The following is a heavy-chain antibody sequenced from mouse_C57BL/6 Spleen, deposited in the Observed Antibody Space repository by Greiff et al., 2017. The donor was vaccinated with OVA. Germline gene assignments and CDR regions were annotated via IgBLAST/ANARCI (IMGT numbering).Heavy chain of an antibody. CDR1: GYTFTSYW. J-gene: IGHJ2*01. CDR3: AHRYYDYDGFDY. Sequence: QVQLQQPGAELVKPGASVKLSCKASGYTFTSYWMHWVKQRPGQGLEWIGMIHPNSGSTNYNEKFKSKATLTVDKYPSTAYMKLSSLTSEDSAVFYCAHRYYDYDGFDYWGQGTTLTVSS. D-gene: IGHD2-4*01. CDR2: IHPNSGST. V-gene: IGHV1-64*01.